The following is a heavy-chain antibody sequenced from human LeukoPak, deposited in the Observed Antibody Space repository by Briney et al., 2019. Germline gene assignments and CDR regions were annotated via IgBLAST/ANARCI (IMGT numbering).Heavy chain of an antibody. D-gene: IGHD3-16*01. CDR1: GGSFSGYY. J-gene: IGHJ5*02. CDR2: INHSGST. V-gene: IGHV4-34*01. CDR3: ARRVPNGPGGSNWFDP. Sequence: SETLSLTCAVYGGSFSGYYWSWIRQPPGKGLEWIGEINHSGSTNYNPSLKSRVTISVDTSKNQFSLRLSSVTAADTAVYYCARRVPNGPGGSNWFDPWGQGTLVTVSS.